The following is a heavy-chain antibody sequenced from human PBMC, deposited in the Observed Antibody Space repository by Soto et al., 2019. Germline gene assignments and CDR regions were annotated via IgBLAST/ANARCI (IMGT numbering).Heavy chain of an antibody. CDR1: GFTFSGSA. Sequence: EVQLVESGGGLVQPGGSLKLSCVASGFTFSGSAMHWVRQASGKGLEWVGRIRNKANSYATAYAASVKGRFTISRDDSNNTAYVQMNSLKTEDTAVYYCTSHSPEDMIRKWGQGSLVSGSS. D-gene: IGHD2-15*01. CDR2: IRNKANSYAT. J-gene: IGHJ4*02. V-gene: IGHV3-73*02. CDR3: TSHSPEDMIRK.